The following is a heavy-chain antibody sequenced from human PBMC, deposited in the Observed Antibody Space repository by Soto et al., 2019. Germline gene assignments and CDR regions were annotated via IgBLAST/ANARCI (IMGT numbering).Heavy chain of an antibody. D-gene: IGHD3-3*01. Sequence: GGSLRLSCAASGFTFSDYYMSWIRQAPGKGLEWVSYISSSGSTIYYADSVKGRFTISRDNAKNSLYLQMNSLRAEDTAVYYCARGNYDFWSGYYTRPGDYGMGVWGQGSTVTVSS. CDR1: GFTFSDYY. V-gene: IGHV3-11*01. CDR2: ISSSGSTI. CDR3: ARGNYDFWSGYYTRPGDYGMGV. J-gene: IGHJ6*02.